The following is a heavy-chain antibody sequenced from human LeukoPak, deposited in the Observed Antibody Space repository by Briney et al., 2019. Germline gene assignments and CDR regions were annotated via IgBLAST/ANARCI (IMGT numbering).Heavy chain of an antibody. CDR3: TTLKRVDFWSGYHDAFDI. Sequence: GGSLRLSCAASGFTFSNAWMSWVRQAPGKGLEWDGRIKSKNDGGTKDYAAPEKGRLSISRDDSKNTLYLQMNSLKTEDTAVYYCTTLKRVDFWSGYHDAFDIWGQGTMVTVSS. CDR2: IKSKNDGGTK. D-gene: IGHD3-3*01. J-gene: IGHJ3*02. CDR1: GFTFSNAW. V-gene: IGHV3-15*01.